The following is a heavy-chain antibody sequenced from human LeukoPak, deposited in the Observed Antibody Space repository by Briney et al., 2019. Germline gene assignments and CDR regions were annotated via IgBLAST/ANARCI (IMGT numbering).Heavy chain of an antibody. Sequence: GGSLRLSCAASGFTFSSYAMSWVRRAPGKGLEWVSAISGSGGSTYYADSVKGRFTISRDNSKNTLYLQMNSLRAEDTAVYYCARGDIVLLWFGESHFDYWGQGTLVTVSS. CDR3: ARGDIVLLWFGESHFDY. CDR1: GFTFSSYA. D-gene: IGHD3-10*01. CDR2: ISGSGGST. V-gene: IGHV3-23*01. J-gene: IGHJ4*02.